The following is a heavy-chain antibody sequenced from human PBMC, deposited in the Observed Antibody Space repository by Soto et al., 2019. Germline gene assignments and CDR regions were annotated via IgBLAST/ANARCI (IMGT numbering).Heavy chain of an antibody. V-gene: IGHV3-64*01. J-gene: IGHJ4*02. CDR2: ISSNGGRT. CDR1: GFPFSSYA. CDR3: ARSGLPFDY. Sequence: EVQLVEPGGALVRLGGPLRLSCAASGFPFSSYARHWVRQAPGKGREYVSGISSNGGRTYYANSVKGRFTISRDNSKNTLYLQVGSLRAEDMAVYYCARSGLPFDYWGQGTLVTVSS. D-gene: IGHD2-21*02.